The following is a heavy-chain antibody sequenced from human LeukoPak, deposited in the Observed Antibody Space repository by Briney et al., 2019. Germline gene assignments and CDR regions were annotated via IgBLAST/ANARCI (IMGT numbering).Heavy chain of an antibody. V-gene: IGHV3-23*01. CDR1: GFTFSSYA. Sequence: GGSLRLSCAASGFTFSSYAMSWVRQAPGKGLEWVSAISGSGGSTYYADSVKGRFTISRDNSKNTLYLQMNSLGVEDTAVYYCAKGTFDWSFPLYFDSWGQGILVTVSS. D-gene: IGHD3-9*01. CDR2: ISGSGGST. CDR3: AKGTFDWSFPLYFDS. J-gene: IGHJ4*02.